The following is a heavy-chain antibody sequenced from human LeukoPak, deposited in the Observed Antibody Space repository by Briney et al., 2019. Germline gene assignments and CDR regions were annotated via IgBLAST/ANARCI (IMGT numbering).Heavy chain of an antibody. Sequence: ASVKVSCKASGYTFTGYYMHWVRQAPGQGLEWMGWIAPNSGGTNYAQKFQGRVTMTRDTFINTAYMELSRLTSDDTAVYYCAREYSSSSGRLYDYWGLGTLVAVSS. CDR3: AREYSSSSGRLYDY. D-gene: IGHD6-6*01. J-gene: IGHJ4*02. CDR1: GYTFTGYY. CDR2: IAPNSGGT. V-gene: IGHV1-2*02.